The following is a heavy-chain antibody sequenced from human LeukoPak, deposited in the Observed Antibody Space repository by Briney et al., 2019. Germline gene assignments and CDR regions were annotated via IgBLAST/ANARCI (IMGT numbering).Heavy chain of an antibody. J-gene: IGHJ4*02. CDR1: GYIFTSYY. Sequence: GASVKVSCKAAGYIFTSYYMHWVRQAPGQGLEWMGVINPSGGRTSYAQKFQGRVPMPRDTSTTTVYMKLSTLRSEDTAVYYCARGGGSYYRHFDYWGQGTLVTVSS. CDR2: INPSGGRT. CDR3: ARGGGSYYRHFDY. V-gene: IGHV1-46*01. D-gene: IGHD1-26*01.